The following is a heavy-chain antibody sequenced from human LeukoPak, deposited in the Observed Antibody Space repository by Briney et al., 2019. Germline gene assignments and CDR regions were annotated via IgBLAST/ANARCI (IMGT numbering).Heavy chain of an antibody. D-gene: IGHD2/OR15-2a*01. Sequence: GGSLRLSCAASGVIISSYAMSWVRQAPGKGLEWVSAINGRGDNTYYADFVMGRFTISRDNSRSTVYLQMNSLRTEDTAVYYCAKDRVSPGFNWFDPWGQGTLVTVSS. CDR2: INGRGDNT. J-gene: IGHJ5*02. V-gene: IGHV3-23*01. CDR1: GVIISSYA. CDR3: AKDRVSPGFNWFDP.